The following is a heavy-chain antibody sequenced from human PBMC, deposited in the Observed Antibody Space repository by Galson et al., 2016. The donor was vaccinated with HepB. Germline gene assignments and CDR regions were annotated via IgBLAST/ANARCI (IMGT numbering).Heavy chain of an antibody. CDR3: ARTPPGDYYYAMDV. V-gene: IGHV4-34*01. Sequence: SETLSLTCAVYGGSISGYYWSWIRQPTGKGLEWIGEVTETGRTNDNPSLKSRVTVSLATSKDRFSLRLTAVTAADTAVYYCARTPPGDYYYAMDVWGEGTTVIV. CDR2: VTETGRT. J-gene: IGHJ6*02. CDR1: GGSISGYY.